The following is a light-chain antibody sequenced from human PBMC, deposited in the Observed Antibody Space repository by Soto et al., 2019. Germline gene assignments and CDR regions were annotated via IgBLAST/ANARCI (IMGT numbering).Light chain of an antibody. CDR1: QTISSW. J-gene: IGKJ1*01. CDR2: DAS. V-gene: IGKV1-5*01. CDR3: QHYNSYSQA. Sequence: DIQVTQSPSTLSASVGDRVSINCLASQTISSWLAWYQQKPGKAPKLLIYDASSLESGVPSRFSGSGSGTEFTLTISSLQPDDFAPYYCQHYNSYSQACGQGTKVDIK.